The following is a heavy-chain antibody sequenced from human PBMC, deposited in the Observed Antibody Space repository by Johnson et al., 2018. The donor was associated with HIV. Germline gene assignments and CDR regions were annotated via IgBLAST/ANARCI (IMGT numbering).Heavy chain of an antibody. CDR1: GFTFSNAW. V-gene: IGHV3-74*01. J-gene: IGHJ3*02. CDR3: ARDRMGSVGYGGSCYPYIAYIDAFDI. CDR2: ISGDGSSS. Sequence: VQLVESGRGVVRPGGSLRLSCAASGFTFSNAWMNWVRQVPGKGLMWVSRISGDGSSSSYADAVKGRFTISRDNAQHTLYLQMNSLRAEDTAVYYCARDRMGSVGYGGSCYPYIAYIDAFDIWGQGTMVTVSS. D-gene: IGHD2-15*01.